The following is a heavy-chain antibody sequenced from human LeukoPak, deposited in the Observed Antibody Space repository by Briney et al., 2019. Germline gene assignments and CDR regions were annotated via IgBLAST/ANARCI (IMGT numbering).Heavy chain of an antibody. CDR3: AREGELNTVTPIFDS. Sequence: ASVKVSCKASGYTFTNYILSWVRQDPGQGLEWMGWISRYSGNTNYAQKFQGRVTMTTDTSTNTAYMQLRSLRSDNTAVYYCAREGELNTVTPIFDSWGQGTLVTVSS. V-gene: IGHV1-18*01. D-gene: IGHD4-17*01. J-gene: IGHJ4*02. CDR2: ISRYSGNT. CDR1: GYTFTNYI.